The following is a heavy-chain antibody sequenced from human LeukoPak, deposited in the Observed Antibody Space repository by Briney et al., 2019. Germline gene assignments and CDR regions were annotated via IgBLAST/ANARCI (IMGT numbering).Heavy chain of an antibody. J-gene: IGHJ4*02. Sequence: GGSLRLSCAASGFTFSSYVMHWVRQAPGKGLEWVAVISHDGSNKFYADSVKGRFTISRDNAKNSLYLQMNSLRAEDTAVYYCARDDYGSGSQDDLMSFDYWGQGTLVTVSS. CDR2: ISHDGSNK. V-gene: IGHV3-30-3*01. CDR1: GFTFSSYV. D-gene: IGHD3-10*01. CDR3: ARDDYGSGSQDDLMSFDY.